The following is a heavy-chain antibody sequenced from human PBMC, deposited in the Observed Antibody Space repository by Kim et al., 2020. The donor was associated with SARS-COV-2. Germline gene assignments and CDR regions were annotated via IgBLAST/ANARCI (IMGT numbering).Heavy chain of an antibody. D-gene: IGHD3-9*01. Sequence: GGSLRLSCAASGFTFSSYGMHWVRQAPGKGLEWVAVISYDGSNKYYADSVKGRFTISRDNSKNTLYLQMNSLRAEDTAVYYCAKPPYYDILTGNGDGMDVWGQGTTVTVSS. V-gene: IGHV3-30*18. CDR1: GFTFSSYG. CDR2: ISYDGSNK. CDR3: AKPPYYDILTGNGDGMDV. J-gene: IGHJ6*02.